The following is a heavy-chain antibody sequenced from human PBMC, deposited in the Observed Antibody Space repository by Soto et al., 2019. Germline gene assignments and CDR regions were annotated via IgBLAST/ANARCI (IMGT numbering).Heavy chain of an antibody. D-gene: IGHD3-22*01. CDR1: GYTLTELS. CDR2: FDPEDGET. V-gene: IGHV1-24*01. Sequence: ASVKVSCKVSGYTLTELSMHWVRQAPGKGLEWMGGFDPEDGETIYAQKFQGRVTMTEDTSTDTAYMELSSLRSEDTAVYYCATTSGYYSWYYYYGMDVWGQGTTVTVSS. CDR3: ATTSGYYSWYYYYGMDV. J-gene: IGHJ6*02.